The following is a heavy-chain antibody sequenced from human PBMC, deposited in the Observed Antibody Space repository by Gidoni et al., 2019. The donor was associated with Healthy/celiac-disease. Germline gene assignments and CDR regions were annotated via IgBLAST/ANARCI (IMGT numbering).Heavy chain of an antibody. CDR3: ASLAGVKVPMDV. V-gene: IGHV3-30-3*01. D-gene: IGHD6-13*01. Sequence: QVQLVESGGGVVQPGRSLRLSCAASGFTFSSYAMHWVRQAPGKGLAWVAVISYDGSNKYYADSVKGRFTISRDNSKNTLYLQMNSLRAEDTAVYYCASLAGVKVPMDVWGKGTTVTVSS. CDR2: ISYDGSNK. J-gene: IGHJ6*04. CDR1: GFTFSSYA.